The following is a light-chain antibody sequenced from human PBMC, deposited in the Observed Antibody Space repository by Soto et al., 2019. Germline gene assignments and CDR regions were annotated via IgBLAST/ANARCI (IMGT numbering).Light chain of an antibody. J-gene: IGLJ1*01. Sequence: QSALTQPASVSGSPGRSITISCTGTSSDVGDYNYVSWYQQHPGKAPKLMIYEVSNRPSGVSYRFSGSKSGNTASLTISGLQAEDEADYYCTSYTSYSTYVFGTGTKVTVL. CDR3: TSYTSYSTYV. V-gene: IGLV2-14*01. CDR2: EVS. CDR1: SSDVGDYNY.